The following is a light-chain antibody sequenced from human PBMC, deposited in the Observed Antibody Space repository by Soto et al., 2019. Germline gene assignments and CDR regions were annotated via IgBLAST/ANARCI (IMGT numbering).Light chain of an antibody. CDR3: QQYKDWPTT. V-gene: IGKV3D-15*01. Sequence: EIVMTQSPATLSVSPGGISTLSCRASQSVSSYLAWYQQKPGQAPRLLIYDASNRATGIPARFSGSGSGTDFTLTITSLQSEDFGVYFCQQYKDWPTTFGQGTKVDIK. J-gene: IGKJ1*01. CDR2: DAS. CDR1: QSVSSY.